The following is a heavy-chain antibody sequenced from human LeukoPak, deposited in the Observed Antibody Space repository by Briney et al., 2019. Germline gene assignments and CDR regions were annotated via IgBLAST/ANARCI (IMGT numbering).Heavy chain of an antibody. CDR1: GYTFTNYY. CDR3: ARDREDIVVVVAAETDAFDI. V-gene: IGHV1-46*01. D-gene: IGHD2-15*01. Sequence: ASATVSCKASGYTFTNYYMHWVRQAPGQGLEWMGIINPSGGSTSYAQKFQGRVTMTRDTSTSTVYMELSSLRSEDTAVYYCARDREDIVVVVAAETDAFDIWGQGTMVTVSS. CDR2: INPSGGST. J-gene: IGHJ3*02.